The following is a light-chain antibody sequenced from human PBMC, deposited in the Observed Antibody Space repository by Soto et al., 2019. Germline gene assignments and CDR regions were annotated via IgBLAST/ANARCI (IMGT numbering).Light chain of an antibody. Sequence: SALTQPPSASGSLGQSVTISCTGTSSDVGGYNYVSWHQQHPGKAPKLMIYEVTKRPSGVPDRFSGSKSGNTASLTVSGLQAEDEADYYCSSFAGGGNPVLFGGGTKLTVL. CDR1: SSDVGGYNY. V-gene: IGLV2-8*01. J-gene: IGLJ2*01. CDR3: SSFAGGGNPVL. CDR2: EVT.